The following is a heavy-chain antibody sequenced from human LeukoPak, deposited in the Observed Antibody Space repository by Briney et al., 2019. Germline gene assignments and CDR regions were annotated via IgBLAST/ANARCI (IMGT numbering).Heavy chain of an antibody. D-gene: IGHD3-22*01. V-gene: IGHV3-23*01. CDR3: AKSRWGYYDCGES. CDR2: LTGSSATA. Sequence: PGGSLRLSCAASGFSLSIYGVNWVRQAPGKGLEWVSGLTGSSATAYYVGSVKGRFTISRDNSKNTLYLQMNSLRAEDTAVYYCAKSRWGYYDCGESWGQGTLVTVSS. J-gene: IGHJ5*02. CDR1: GFSLSIYG.